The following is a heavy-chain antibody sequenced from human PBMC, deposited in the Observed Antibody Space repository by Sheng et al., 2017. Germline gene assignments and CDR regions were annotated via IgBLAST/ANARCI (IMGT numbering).Heavy chain of an antibody. D-gene: IGHD6-13*01. J-gene: IGHJ4*02. CDR3: ARAGIAAAGPFDY. Sequence: QVQLQQWGAGLLKPSETLSLTCAVYGGSFSGYYWSWIRQPPGKGLEWIGEINHSGSTNYNPSLKSRVTISVDTSKNQFSLKLSSVTAADTAVYYCARAGIAAAGPFDYWGQGTLVTVSS. CDR1: GGSFSGYY. CDR2: INHSGST. V-gene: IGHV4-34*01.